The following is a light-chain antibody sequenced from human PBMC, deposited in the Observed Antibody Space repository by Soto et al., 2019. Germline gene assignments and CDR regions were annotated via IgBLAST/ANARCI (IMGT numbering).Light chain of an antibody. CDR2: GAS. J-gene: IGKJ1*01. CDR1: QSVSTY. V-gene: IGKV3D-15*01. CDR3: QQYNSWPLT. Sequence: EIVLTQSPATLSLSPGERATLFCRASQSVSTYLAWYQQTPGQAPRLLIYGASNRATGVPARFTGSGSGTEFTLTIGSLQSEDFAVYYCQQYNSWPLTFGQGTKVDIK.